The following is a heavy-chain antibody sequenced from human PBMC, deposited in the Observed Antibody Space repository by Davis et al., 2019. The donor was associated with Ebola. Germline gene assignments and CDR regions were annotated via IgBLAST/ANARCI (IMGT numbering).Heavy chain of an antibody. CDR2: ISSSSSYI. CDR3: ARDSTVAGTPYYYYYYGMDV. J-gene: IGHJ6*02. Sequence: GGSLRPSCAASGSTFSSYSMNWVRQAPGKGLEWVSSISSSSSYIYYADSVKGRFTISRDNAKNSLYLQMNSLRAEDTAVYYCARDSTVAGTPYYYYYYGMDVWGQGTTVTVSS. D-gene: IGHD6-19*01. V-gene: IGHV3-21*01. CDR1: GSTFSSYS.